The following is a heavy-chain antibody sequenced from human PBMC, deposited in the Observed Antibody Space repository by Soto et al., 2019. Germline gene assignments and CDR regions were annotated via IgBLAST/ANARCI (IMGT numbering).Heavy chain of an antibody. J-gene: IGHJ6*02. CDR2: ICYSGST. D-gene: IGHD1-26*01. V-gene: IGHV4-39*01. CDR1: GGSSSSSSYD. CDR3: XXNFIVGYYXXXDV. Sequence: QLQLQESGPGLVKPSETRSLTCTVPGGSSSSSSYDWGWIRQAPGERLEWIGSICYSGSTYYNPSLKSRVXXXXXTPKNQFSLXXXXXXXXXXXXXXXXXNFIVGYYXXXDVXGXXTT.